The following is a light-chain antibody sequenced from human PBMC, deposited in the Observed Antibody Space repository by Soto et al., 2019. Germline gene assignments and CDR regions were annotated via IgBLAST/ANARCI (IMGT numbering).Light chain of an antibody. V-gene: IGKV3-20*01. J-gene: IGKJ1*01. CDR2: AAS. Sequence: EIVLTQSPGTMSLSQGEGATLSCRASQTISSNYLAWYQQKPGQAPRLLIYAASSRATGIPDRFSGGGSGTDFTLTISRLEPEDFAVYYCQQYGSSPQTFGQGTKVEIK. CDR1: QTISSNY. CDR3: QQYGSSPQT.